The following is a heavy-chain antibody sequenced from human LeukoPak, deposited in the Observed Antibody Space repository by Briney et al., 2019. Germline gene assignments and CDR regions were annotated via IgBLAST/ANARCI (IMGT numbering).Heavy chain of an antibody. J-gene: IGHJ4*02. CDR1: AGFLSTYY. CDR3: ARERVWGSYRDYFDY. CDR2: IHDSGST. Sequence: PSETLSLTCTVSAGFLSTYYWTWIRQPPGKGLEWIGYIHDSGSTKYNPSLKRRVTISVDTSKTQFSLKLSSVTAADTAVYYCARERVWGSYRDYFDYWGQGILVTVSS. V-gene: IGHV4-59*12. D-gene: IGHD3-16*02.